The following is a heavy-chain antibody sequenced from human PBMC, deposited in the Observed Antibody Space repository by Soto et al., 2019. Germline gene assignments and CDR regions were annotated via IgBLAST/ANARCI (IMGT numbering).Heavy chain of an antibody. J-gene: IGHJ4*02. CDR2: IYYSGST. Sequence: SETLSLTCTVSGGSISGSSYYWGWIRQPPGEGLEWIGNIYYSGSTYYNPSLKSRVTISVDTSKNQFSLKLSSVTAADTAVYYCMLGSGWKDFAYWGQGTLVTVSS. V-gene: IGHV4-39*01. CDR1: GGSISGSSYY. CDR3: MLGSGWKDFAY. D-gene: IGHD3-22*01.